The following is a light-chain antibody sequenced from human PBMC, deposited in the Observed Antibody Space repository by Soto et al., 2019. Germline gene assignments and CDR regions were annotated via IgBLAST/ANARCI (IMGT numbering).Light chain of an antibody. CDR3: QERSRWPLYT. CDR1: QSVGSK. Sequence: EIIMTQSPATLSVSPGERATLSCRASQSVGSKLVWYQHKPGQAPRLLIYGASARATGIPTRFSGSGSGTEFTLTISSLQSEDSAIYYCQERSRWPLYTFGQGTKVDIK. J-gene: IGKJ2*01. CDR2: GAS. V-gene: IGKV3-15*01.